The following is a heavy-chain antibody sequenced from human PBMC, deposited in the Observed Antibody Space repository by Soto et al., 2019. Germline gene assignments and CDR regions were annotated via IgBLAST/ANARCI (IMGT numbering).Heavy chain of an antibody. V-gene: IGHV1-69*13. D-gene: IGHD5-18*01. CDR3: ARIPRYSFPTSDDLES. CDR2: ITPIYPTT. CDR1: GGTFYTYT. J-gene: IGHJ4*02. Sequence: SVKVSCKASGGTFYTYTCSCGRQAPGQGLEWMGSITPIYPTTNYAEKFQCRLTVTADGSTNTAYMELNRLTSDDTAVYYCARIPRYSFPTSDDLESWGQGTLVTVSS.